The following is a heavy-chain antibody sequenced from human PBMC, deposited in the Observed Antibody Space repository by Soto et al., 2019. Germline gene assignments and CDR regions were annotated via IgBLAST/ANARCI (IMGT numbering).Heavy chain of an antibody. CDR3: ARACSSNSCYDVFDY. V-gene: IGHV4-4*07. CDR2: FYTSGST. J-gene: IGHJ4*02. CDR1: GGSISSYY. Sequence: QVQLQESGPGLLKPSETLSLTCTVSGGSISSYYWSWIRQPAGKGLEWIGRFYTSGSTNYNPSLKSRVTMSVDTSKNQFSLKLSSVTAADTAVYYCARACSSNSCYDVFDYWGQGTLVTVSS. D-gene: IGHD2-2*01.